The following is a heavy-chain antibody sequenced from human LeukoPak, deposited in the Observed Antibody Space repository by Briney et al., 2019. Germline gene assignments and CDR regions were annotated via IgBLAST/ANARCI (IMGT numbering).Heavy chain of an antibody. CDR3: ARDCREVYCSGGSCYTNPGEDYYMDV. CDR2: ISSSGSTI. Sequence: GGSLRLSCAASGFTFSDYYMSWIRQAPGKGLEWVSYISSSGSTIYYADSVKGRFTISRDNAKNSLYLQMNSLRAEDTAVYYCARDCREVYCSGGSCYTNPGEDYYMDVWGKGTTVTISS. J-gene: IGHJ6*03. V-gene: IGHV3-11*01. D-gene: IGHD2-15*01. CDR1: GFTFSDYY.